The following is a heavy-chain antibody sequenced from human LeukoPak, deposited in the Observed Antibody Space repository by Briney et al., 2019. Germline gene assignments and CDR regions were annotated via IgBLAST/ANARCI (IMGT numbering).Heavy chain of an antibody. J-gene: IGHJ4*02. V-gene: IGHV3-30-3*01. D-gene: IGHD1-26*01. CDR3: AREEGGSYLVY. CDR1: GFTFSSYA. CDR2: ISYDGSNK. Sequence: QTGGSLRLSCAASGFTFSSYAMHWVRQAPGKGLEWVAVISYDGSNKYYADSVKGRFTISRDNSKNTLYLQMNSLRAEDTAVYYCAREEGGSYLVYWGQGTLVTVSS.